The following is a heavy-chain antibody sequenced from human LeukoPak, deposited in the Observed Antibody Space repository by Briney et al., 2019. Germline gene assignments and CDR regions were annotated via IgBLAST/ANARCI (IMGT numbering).Heavy chain of an antibody. D-gene: IGHD3-10*01. CDR1: GGSISSSSYY. V-gene: IGHV4-39*01. J-gene: IGHJ4*02. CDR2: IYYSGST. Sequence: SETLSLTCTVSGGSISSSSYYWGWIRQPPGKGLEWIGSIYYSGSTYYNPSLKSRVTISVDTSKNQFSLKLSSVTAPDTAVYYCARHWPSVRGVIYPPEYWGQGTLVTVSS. CDR3: ARHWPSVRGVIYPPEY.